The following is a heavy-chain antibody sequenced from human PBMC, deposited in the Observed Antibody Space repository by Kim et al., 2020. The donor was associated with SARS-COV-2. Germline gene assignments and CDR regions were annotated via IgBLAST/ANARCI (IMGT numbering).Heavy chain of an antibody. Sequence: SVKGRFTISRDNSKNTLYLQMNSLRTDDAAIYYCAKGRTGDTSGLHPGSYWGQGTLVTVSS. J-gene: IGHJ4*02. V-gene: IGHV3-23*01. CDR3: AKGRTGDTSGLHPGSY. D-gene: IGHD2-15*01.